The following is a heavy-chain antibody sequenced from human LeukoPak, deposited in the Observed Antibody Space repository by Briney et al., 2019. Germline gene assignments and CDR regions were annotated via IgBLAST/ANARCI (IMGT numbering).Heavy chain of an antibody. Sequence: GGSLRLSCAASGFTVSSNYMSWVRQAPGKGLEWVSVIYSGGSTYYADSVKGRFTISRDNSKNTLYLQMNSLRAEDTAVYYCAKSYPGIAAAVPNYFDYWGQGTLVTVSS. CDR3: AKSYPGIAAAVPNYFDY. J-gene: IGHJ4*02. CDR1: GFTVSSNY. D-gene: IGHD6-13*01. CDR2: IYSGGST. V-gene: IGHV3-53*01.